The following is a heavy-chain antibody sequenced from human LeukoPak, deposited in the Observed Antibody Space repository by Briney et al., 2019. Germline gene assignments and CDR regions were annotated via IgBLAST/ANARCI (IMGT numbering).Heavy chain of an antibody. Sequence: PSETLSLTCAVYGGSFSGYYWSWIRQPPGKGLEWIGEINHSGSTNYNPSLKSRVTISVDTSKSQFSLKLSSVTAADTAVYYCARPGPRGNSYGAHYYGMDVWGKGTTVTVSS. J-gene: IGHJ6*04. CDR2: INHSGST. V-gene: IGHV4-34*01. CDR3: ARPGPRGNSYGAHYYGMDV. CDR1: GGSFSGYY. D-gene: IGHD5-18*01.